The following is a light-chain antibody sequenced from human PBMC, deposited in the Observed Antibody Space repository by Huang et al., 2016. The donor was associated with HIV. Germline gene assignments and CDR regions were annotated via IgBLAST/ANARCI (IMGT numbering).Light chain of an antibody. CDR3: QQYGTPFMYT. J-gene: IGKJ2*01. Sequence: DIVLTQSPGTLSLSPGERATLSCRASQSVSSTYLAWYQQKPGQAPRLLIYGASNRATCIPDRFSGSGSGTDFTLTISRLEPEDFAVYYCQQYGTPFMYTFGQGTKLEIK. V-gene: IGKV3-20*01. CDR1: QSVSSTY. CDR2: GAS.